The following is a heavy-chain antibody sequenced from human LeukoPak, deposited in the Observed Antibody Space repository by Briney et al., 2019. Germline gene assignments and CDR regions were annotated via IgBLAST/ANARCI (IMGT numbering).Heavy chain of an antibody. Sequence: QSGGSLRLSCAASGFTFSSYAMSWVRQAPGKGLEWVSAISGSGGSTYYADSVKGRFTISRDNSKNTLYLQMNSLRAEDTAVYYCAKDFGDYDFWSGYGLYSGYYFDYWGQGTLVTVSS. CDR1: GFTFSSYA. J-gene: IGHJ4*02. D-gene: IGHD3-3*01. CDR3: AKDFGDYDFWSGYGLYSGYYFDY. V-gene: IGHV3-23*01. CDR2: ISGSGGST.